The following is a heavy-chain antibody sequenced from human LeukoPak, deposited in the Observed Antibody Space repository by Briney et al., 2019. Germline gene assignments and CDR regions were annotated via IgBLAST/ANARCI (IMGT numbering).Heavy chain of an antibody. Sequence: ASVKVSCKASGYTFTDYYIHWVRQAPGQGLEWMGWINPNFGGTNYAQKLQGRVTMTTDTSTSTAYMELRSLRSDGTAVYYCARANGNGDYDSLNYYYGMDVWGQGTTVTVSS. J-gene: IGHJ6*02. CDR1: GYTFTDYY. CDR3: ARANGNGDYDSLNYYYGMDV. CDR2: INPNFGGT. D-gene: IGHD4-17*01. V-gene: IGHV1-2*02.